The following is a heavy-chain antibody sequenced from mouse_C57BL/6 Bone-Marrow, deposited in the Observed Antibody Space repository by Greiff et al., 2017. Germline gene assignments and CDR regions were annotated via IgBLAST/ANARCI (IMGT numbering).Heavy chain of an antibody. CDR2: IWWDDDT. V-gene: IGHV8-8*01. Sequence: QVQLQQSGPGILQPSQTLSLTCSFSGFSLSTFGMGVGWIRQPSGKGLEWLAHIWWDDDTYYNPALKSRLTISKDTSKNQVFLKIANVDTADTATYYCARIPNYYGSSSFAYWGQGTLVTVSA. CDR1: GFSLSTFGMG. CDR3: ARIPNYYGSSSFAY. D-gene: IGHD1-1*01. J-gene: IGHJ3*01.